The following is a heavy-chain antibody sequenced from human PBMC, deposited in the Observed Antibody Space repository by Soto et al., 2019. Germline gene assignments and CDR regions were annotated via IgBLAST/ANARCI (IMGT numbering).Heavy chain of an antibody. J-gene: IGHJ3*02. D-gene: IGHD4-17*01. Sequence: EVQLVESGGGLVQPGGSLRLSCAASGFTFSSYWMSWVRQAPGKGLEWVANIKQDGSEKYYVDSVKGRFTISRDNAKNSLYLQMNSLRAEDTAVYYCARIHLKRVHYYGDYVEDAFDIWGQGTMVTVSS. CDR3: ARIHLKRVHYYGDYVEDAFDI. CDR1: GFTFSSYW. CDR2: IKQDGSEK. V-gene: IGHV3-7*01.